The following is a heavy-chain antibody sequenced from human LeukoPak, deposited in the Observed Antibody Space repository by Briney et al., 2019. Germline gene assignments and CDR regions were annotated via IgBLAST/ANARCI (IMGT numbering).Heavy chain of an antibody. Sequence: SETLSLTCAVSGYSISSGYYWGWIRQPPGKGLEWIGSIYHSGSTYYNPSLKSRVTISVDTSKNQFSLKLSSVTAADTAVYYCARSVLRILEWSPLGAFDIWGQGTMVTVSP. V-gene: IGHV4-38-2*01. CDR3: ARSVLRILEWSPLGAFDI. J-gene: IGHJ3*02. CDR1: GYSISSGYY. CDR2: IYHSGST. D-gene: IGHD3-3*01.